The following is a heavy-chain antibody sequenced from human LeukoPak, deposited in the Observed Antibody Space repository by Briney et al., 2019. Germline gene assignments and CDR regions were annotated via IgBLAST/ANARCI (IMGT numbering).Heavy chain of an antibody. D-gene: IGHD3-22*01. CDR2: MNPNSGNT. J-gene: IGHJ4*02. Sequence: ASVKVSCKASGYTFTSYDINWVRQATGQGLEWRGWMNPNSGNTGYAQKFQGRVTMTRNTSISTAYMELSSLRSEDTAVYYCASHTTHYYDSSGFDYWGQGTLVTVSS. V-gene: IGHV1-8*01. CDR3: ASHTTHYYDSSGFDY. CDR1: GYTFTSYD.